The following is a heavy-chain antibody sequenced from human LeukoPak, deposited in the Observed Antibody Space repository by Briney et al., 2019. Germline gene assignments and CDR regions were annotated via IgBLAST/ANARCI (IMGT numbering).Heavy chain of an antibody. CDR1: GYTFTGYY. CDR3: ARRAAAGRSNWFDP. Sequence: GASVKVSCKASGYTFTGYYMHWVRQAPGQGLEWMGWINPNSGGTNYAQKFQGRVTMTRDTSISTAYMELSRLRSDDTAVYYCARRAAAGRSNWFDPWGQGTLVTVSS. D-gene: IGHD6-13*01. CDR2: INPNSGGT. J-gene: IGHJ5*02. V-gene: IGHV1-2*02.